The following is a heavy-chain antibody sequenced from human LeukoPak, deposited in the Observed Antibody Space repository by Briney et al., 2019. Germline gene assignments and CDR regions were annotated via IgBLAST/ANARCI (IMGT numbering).Heavy chain of an antibody. D-gene: IGHD6-13*01. CDR3: ARSLAAAGSL. V-gene: IGHV3-53*01. CDR1: GFTVSSNY. J-gene: IGHJ4*02. Sequence: GGSLRLSCAASGFTVSSNYLSWVRQAPGKGLEWVSVTYSGGSTYYADSVKGRFTTSRDTSKNTLYLQMNSLRAEDTAVYYCARSLAAAGSLWGQGTLVTVSS. CDR2: TYSGGST.